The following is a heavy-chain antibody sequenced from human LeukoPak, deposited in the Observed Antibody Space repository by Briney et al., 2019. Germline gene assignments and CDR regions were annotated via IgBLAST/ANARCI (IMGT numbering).Heavy chain of an antibody. V-gene: IGHV5-51*01. J-gene: IGHJ4*02. CDR3: ARPWGPEAPGYPDGYNYDY. D-gene: IGHD5-12*01. Sequence: GESLKISCKGSGYSFTSYWIGWVRQMPGKSLEWMGIIYPGDSDTRYSPSFQGQVTISADKSISTAYLQWSSLKASDTAMYYCARPWGPEAPGYPDGYNYDYWGQGTLVTVSS. CDR1: GYSFTSYW. CDR2: IYPGDSDT.